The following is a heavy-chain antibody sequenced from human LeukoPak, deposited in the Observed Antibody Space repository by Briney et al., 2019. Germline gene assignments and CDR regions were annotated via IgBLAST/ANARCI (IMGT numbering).Heavy chain of an antibody. V-gene: IGHV4-39*01. J-gene: IGHJ4*02. CDR2: VYYSGST. CDR1: GDSISSSSYY. Sequence: SETLSLTCSVSGDSISSSSYYWGWIRQPPGKGLEWIGSVYYSGSTYYNPSLKSRVTISVDRSKNQFSLKLSSVTAAETAVYYCARRPSGANEYRFDYWGQGTLVTVSS. D-gene: IGHD1-1*01. CDR3: ARRPSGANEYRFDY.